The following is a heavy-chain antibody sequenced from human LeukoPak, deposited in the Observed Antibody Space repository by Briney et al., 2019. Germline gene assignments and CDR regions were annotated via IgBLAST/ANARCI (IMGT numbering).Heavy chain of an antibody. CDR1: GFTFSSNW. CDR2: IKQDGSEK. Sequence: GGSLRLSCAASGFTFSSNWMSWVRQAPGKGLEWVANIKQDGSEKYYVDSVKGRFTISRDNAKNSLYLQMNSLRAEDTAVYCCLYGFGPFDYWGQGTLVTVSS. CDR3: LYGFGPFDY. J-gene: IGHJ4*02. V-gene: IGHV3-7*01. D-gene: IGHD4-17*01.